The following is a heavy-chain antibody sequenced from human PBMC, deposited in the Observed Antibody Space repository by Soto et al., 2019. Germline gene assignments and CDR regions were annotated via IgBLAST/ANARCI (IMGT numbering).Heavy chain of an antibody. D-gene: IGHD2-2*01. CDR3: ARDPSIVLVPAALRSYYYYYGMDV. V-gene: IGHV3-7*01. J-gene: IGHJ6*02. Sequence: EVQLVESGGGLVQPGGSLRLSCAASGFTFSSYWMSWVRQAPGKGLEWVANIKQDGSEKYYVDSVKGRFTISRDNAKNSLYLHMNSLRAEDTAVYYCARDPSIVLVPAALRSYYYYYGMDVWGQGTTVTVSS. CDR1: GFTFSSYW. CDR2: IKQDGSEK.